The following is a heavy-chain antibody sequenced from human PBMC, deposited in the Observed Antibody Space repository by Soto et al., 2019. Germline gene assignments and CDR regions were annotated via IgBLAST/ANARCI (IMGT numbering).Heavy chain of an antibody. CDR2: ISSSGSTI. Sequence: PGGSLRLSCAASGFTFSDYYMSWIRQAPGKGLEWVSYISSSGSTIYYADSVKGRFTISRDNAKNSLYLQMNSLRAEDTAVYYCARCIAAAGIRWFDPWGQGTLVTVSS. J-gene: IGHJ5*02. CDR1: GFTFSDYY. CDR3: ARCIAAAGIRWFDP. V-gene: IGHV3-11*01. D-gene: IGHD6-13*01.